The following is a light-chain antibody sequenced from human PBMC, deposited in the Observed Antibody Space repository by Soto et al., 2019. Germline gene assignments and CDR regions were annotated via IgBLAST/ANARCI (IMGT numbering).Light chain of an antibody. CDR3: SSYAGSNNLV. V-gene: IGLV2-8*01. CDR2: EVT. Sequence: QSALTQPPSASGSPGQSVTISCTGTSSDVGGYHYVSWYQQHPGKAPKLMIYEVTKRPAGVPDRFSGSKSGNTASLTVSGLQAEDEADYYGSSYAGSNNLVFGGGTKLTVL. CDR1: SSDVGGYHY. J-gene: IGLJ2*01.